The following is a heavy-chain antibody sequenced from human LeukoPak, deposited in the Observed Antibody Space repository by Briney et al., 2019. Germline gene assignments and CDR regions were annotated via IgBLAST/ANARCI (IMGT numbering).Heavy chain of an antibody. CDR3: ARRMQLAETPNWFDP. Sequence: GESLKISCKGSGSRLTSYWIGWVRQMPGKGLEWMGIIYPGDSDTRYSPSFKGQVTISADKSISTSSLQWSRLKASDTAMYYCARRMQLAETPNWFDPWAREPWSPSPQ. V-gene: IGHV5-51*01. CDR2: IYPGDSDT. J-gene: IGHJ5*02. D-gene: IGHD6-13*01. CDR1: GSRLTSYW.